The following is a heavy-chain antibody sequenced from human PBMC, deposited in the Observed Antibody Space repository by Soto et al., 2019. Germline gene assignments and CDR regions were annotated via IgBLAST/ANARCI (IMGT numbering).Heavy chain of an antibody. V-gene: IGHV4-59*01. CDR2: IYYSGST. CDR3: ARSRYLYSSGCSCYGGAFDI. CDR1: GGSISSYY. J-gene: IGHJ3*02. D-gene: IGHD2-15*01. Sequence: QVQLQESCPGLVKPSETLSLTFTFSGGSISSYYWSWIRQHPGKGLKWIVYIYYSGSTNYNPTLKLRVTISVDKTKIQFTFKRSAVTAAYTAVNYSARSRYLYSSGCSCYGGAFDIWVHGTMGPDSS.